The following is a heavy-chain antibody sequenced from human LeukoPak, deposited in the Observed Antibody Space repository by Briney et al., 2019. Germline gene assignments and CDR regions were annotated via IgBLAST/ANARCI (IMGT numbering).Heavy chain of an antibody. CDR3: AKDLADYYDSSGYWSIDY. Sequence: GGSLRLSCAASGFTFSSYGMRWVRQAPGKGLEWVAVIWYDESNKYYADSVKGRFTISRDNSKNTLYLQMNSLRAEDTAVYYCAKDLADYYDSSGYWSIDYWGQGTLVTVSS. J-gene: IGHJ4*02. CDR1: GFTFSSYG. V-gene: IGHV3-33*06. D-gene: IGHD3-22*01. CDR2: IWYDESNK.